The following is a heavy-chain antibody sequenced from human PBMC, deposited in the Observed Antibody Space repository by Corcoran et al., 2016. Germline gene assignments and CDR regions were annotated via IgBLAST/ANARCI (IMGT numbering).Heavy chain of an antibody. D-gene: IGHD3-22*01. CDR1: GGTFSSYA. Sequence: QVQLVQSGAEVKKPGSSVKVSCKASGGTFSSYAISWVRQAPGQGLEWMGGIIPIFGTANYAQKFQGRVTITADKSTSTAYMELSSPRAEETAVYYCAGDESSDGMDGWGQGTTVTVSS. CDR3: AGDESSDGMDG. V-gene: IGHV1-69*06. J-gene: IGHJ6*02. CDR2: IIPIFGTA.